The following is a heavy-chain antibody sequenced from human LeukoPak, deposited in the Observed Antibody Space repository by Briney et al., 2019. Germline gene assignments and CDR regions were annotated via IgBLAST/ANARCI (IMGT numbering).Heavy chain of an antibody. V-gene: IGHV4-39*07. D-gene: IGHD2-2*01. Sequence: SENLSLTCTVSGDSMNSSGYYWGWIRQPPGKDLEWIGNVHYRGHSYYNPSLTSRVTISVDTSKNQFSLRLTSVTAADTAVYYCARYSTSRDYWGQGTLVTVSS. CDR2: VHYRGHS. CDR1: GDSMNSSGYY. CDR3: ARYSTSRDY. J-gene: IGHJ4*02.